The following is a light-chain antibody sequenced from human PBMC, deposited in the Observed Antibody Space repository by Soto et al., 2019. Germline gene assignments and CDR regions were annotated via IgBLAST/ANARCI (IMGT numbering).Light chain of an antibody. CDR2: DAS. CDR1: QSVSSSY. V-gene: IGKV3-20*01. J-gene: IGKJ5*01. Sequence: EIVLTQSPGTLSLSPGERATLSCRASQSVSSSYLAWYQQKPGQAPRLLIYDASNRATGIPDRFSGSGSGTDFTLTISRLEPEDFAVYYCQQYGSSPPSSTFGQGTRLEIK. CDR3: QQYGSSPPSST.